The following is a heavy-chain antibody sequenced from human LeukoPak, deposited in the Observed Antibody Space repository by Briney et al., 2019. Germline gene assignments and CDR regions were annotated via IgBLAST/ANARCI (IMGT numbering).Heavy chain of an antibody. V-gene: IGHV4-59*01. D-gene: IGHD6-13*01. CDR1: GGSISSYY. Sequence: SETLSLTGTVSGGSISSYYWSWIRQPPGKGLEWIGYIYYSGSTNYNPSLKSRVTISVDTSKNQFSLKLSSVTAADTAVYYCARGQRGYSSSWYDYWGQGTLVTVSS. CDR2: IYYSGST. J-gene: IGHJ4*02. CDR3: ARGQRGYSSSWYDY.